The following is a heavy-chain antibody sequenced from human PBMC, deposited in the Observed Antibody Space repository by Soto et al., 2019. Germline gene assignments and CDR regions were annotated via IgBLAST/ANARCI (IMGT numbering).Heavy chain of an antibody. J-gene: IGHJ6*02. Sequence: VKVSCKASGYTFTSYYMHWVRQAPGQGLERMGIINPSGGSTSYAQKFQGRVTMTRDTSTSTVYMDLSSLRSEDTAVYYCARDNYEGDYYGMDVWGQGTTVTVSS. CDR3: ARDNYEGDYYGMDV. V-gene: IGHV1-46*01. CDR1: GYTFTSYY. CDR2: INPSGGST. D-gene: IGHD3-22*01.